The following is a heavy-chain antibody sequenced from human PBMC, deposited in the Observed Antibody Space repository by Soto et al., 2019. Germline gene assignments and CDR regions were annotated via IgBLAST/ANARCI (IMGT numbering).Heavy chain of an antibody. CDR3: ASGGPATSPASYYYGMDV. V-gene: IGHV3-53*01. D-gene: IGHD6-25*01. CDR1: GFTVSSNY. J-gene: IGHJ6*02. Sequence: GGSLRLSCAASGFTVSSNYMSWVRQAPGKGLEWVSVIYSGGSTYYADSVKGRFTISRDNSKNTLYLQMNSLRAEDTAVYYCASGGPATSPASYYYGMDVWGQGTTVTVSS. CDR2: IYSGGST.